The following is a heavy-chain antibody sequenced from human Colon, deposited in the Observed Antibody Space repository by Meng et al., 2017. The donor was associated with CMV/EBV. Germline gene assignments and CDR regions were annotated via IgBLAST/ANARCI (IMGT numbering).Heavy chain of an antibody. CDR2: ISYSGNT. D-gene: IGHD6-19*01. J-gene: IGHJ4*02. CDR3: ARETSGWSPGIDY. Sequence: SESLSLTCNVSGGSVNSGSDYWTWIRQPPGKGLEWIGYISYSGNTNYNPSLKSRLTIEMDTSSNQFSLKLTSVSAADTAMYYCARETSGWSPGIDYWGQGTLVTVSS. CDR1: GGSVNSGSDY. V-gene: IGHV4-61*01.